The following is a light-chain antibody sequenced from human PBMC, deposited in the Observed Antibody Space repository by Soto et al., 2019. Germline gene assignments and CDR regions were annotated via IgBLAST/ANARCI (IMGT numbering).Light chain of an antibody. Sequence: DIVMTQSPLSLPVNPGEPASISCRSIQSLLHSNGYNYLNWYQQKPGTAPKLLIYHASTLESGVPSRFSGSGSGTEFTLTISSLQPDDFATYYCQQYNSYSFGQGTKVDIK. CDR1: QSLLHSNGYNY. CDR2: HAS. J-gene: IGKJ1*01. V-gene: IGKV2-28*01. CDR3: QQYNSYS.